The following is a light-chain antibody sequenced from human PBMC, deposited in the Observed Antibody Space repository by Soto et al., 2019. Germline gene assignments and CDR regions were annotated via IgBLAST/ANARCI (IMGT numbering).Light chain of an antibody. CDR3: QQYKSNVRQ. CDR1: QSVNQK. J-gene: IGKJ1*01. V-gene: IGKV3-15*01. Sequence: EIVLTQSPATLSVSPWERATLSFRASQSVNQKLGWYQQKPGQAPRLLIYVASNRATGIPARFSGSGSGTDFTLTISTLQPDDFASYYCQQYKSNVRQFGQGTKVDIK. CDR2: VAS.